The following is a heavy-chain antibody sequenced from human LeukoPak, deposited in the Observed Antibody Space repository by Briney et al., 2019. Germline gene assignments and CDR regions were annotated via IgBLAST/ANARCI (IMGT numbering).Heavy chain of an antibody. D-gene: IGHD3-10*01. V-gene: IGHV3-48*01. CDR1: GFTFSSHG. CDR3: ATDYGSGTYYTLDY. Sequence: GGPLRLSCVGSGFTFSSHGMHWVRQAPGKGLEWVSFITSSGGTIYYADSVKGRFTISRDNSKNTLYLQMNSLRAEDTAVYYCATDYGSGTYYTLDYWGQGTLVTVSS. CDR2: ITSSGGTI. J-gene: IGHJ4*02.